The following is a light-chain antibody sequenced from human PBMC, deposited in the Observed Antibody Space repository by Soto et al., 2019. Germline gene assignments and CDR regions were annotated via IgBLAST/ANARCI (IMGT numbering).Light chain of an antibody. CDR3: QQYYSYPWT. CDR1: QGISSY. Sequence: AIRMTQSPSSLSTSTGERVTITCRASQGISSYLAWYQQKPGKAPKLLIYAASTLQSGDPSRFSGSGSGTDFTLTISCLQSEDSATYYCQQYYSYPWTFGQGTKVDIK. J-gene: IGKJ1*01. CDR2: AAS. V-gene: IGKV1-8*01.